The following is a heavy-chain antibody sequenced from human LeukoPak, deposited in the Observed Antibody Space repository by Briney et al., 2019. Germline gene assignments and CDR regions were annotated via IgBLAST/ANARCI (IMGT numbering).Heavy chain of an antibody. V-gene: IGHV4-39*07. CDR1: GGSISSSTYY. CDR3: ARDSIVVVPAAIGAGRYYYMDV. Sequence: SETLSLTCTVSGGSISSSTYYWGWIRQPPGKGLEWIGSMYYSGNIYYNPSLKSRVTISVDTSKNQLSLKLSSVTAADTAVYYCARDSIVVVPAAIGAGRYYYMDVWGKGTTVTISS. CDR2: MYYSGNI. D-gene: IGHD2-2*01. J-gene: IGHJ6*03.